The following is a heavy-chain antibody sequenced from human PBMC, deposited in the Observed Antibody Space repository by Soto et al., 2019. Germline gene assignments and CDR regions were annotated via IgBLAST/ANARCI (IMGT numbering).Heavy chain of an antibody. CDR3: ARESEDLTSNFDY. CDR1: GFTFSNFE. V-gene: IGHV3-21*06. J-gene: IGHJ4*02. CDR2: ISGSSNYI. Sequence: GGSLRLSCVASGFTFSNFEMHWMRQVPGKGLEWVSSISGSSNYIYYADSVKGRFTITRDNAKNSLYLEMNSLRAEDTAVYYCARESEDLTSNFDYWGQGTLVTVSS.